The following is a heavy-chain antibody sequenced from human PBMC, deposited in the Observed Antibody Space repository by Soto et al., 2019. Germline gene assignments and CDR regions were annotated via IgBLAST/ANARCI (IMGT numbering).Heavy chain of an antibody. V-gene: IGHV3-23*01. CDR2: ISGAGGST. CDR1: QFTFSYYA. CDR3: AKGRPPFDL. J-gene: IGHJ2*01. Sequence: EVQLLESGGGLVQPGGSLRLSCAASQFTFSYYAMGWARQAPGKGLEWVSLISGAGGSTNYADSVKGRFAISRDNSENTLYLQMNSLSAEDTAVYYCAKGRPPFDLWGRGTLVIVSS. D-gene: IGHD6-6*01.